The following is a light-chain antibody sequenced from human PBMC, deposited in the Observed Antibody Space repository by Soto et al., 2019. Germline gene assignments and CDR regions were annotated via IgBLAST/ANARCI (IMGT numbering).Light chain of an antibody. J-gene: IGKJ2*01. Sequence: EIVLTQSPGPLSLSPGERATLSCRASQSVSSSYLAWYQQKPGQAPRLLIYGASSRATGIPDRFSGSGSGTDFTLTISRLEPEYFAVYYCQQYGSSPNTFGQGTKLEIK. CDR3: QQYGSSPNT. CDR2: GAS. V-gene: IGKV3-20*01. CDR1: QSVSSSY.